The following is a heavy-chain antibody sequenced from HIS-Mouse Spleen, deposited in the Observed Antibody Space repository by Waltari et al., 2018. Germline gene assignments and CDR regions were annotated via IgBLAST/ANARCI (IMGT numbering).Heavy chain of an antibody. J-gene: IGHJ2*01. CDR2: IYYSGST. Sequence: QLQLQESGPGLVKPSEPLSLPCTVSGASLSRSTYYWGWIRQPPGKGLEWIGSIYYSGSTYYNPSLKSRVTISVDTSKNQFSLKLSSVTAADTAVYYCAREIPYSSSWYDWYFDLWGRGTLVTVSS. D-gene: IGHD6-13*01. CDR1: GASLSRSTYY. V-gene: IGHV4-39*07. CDR3: AREIPYSSSWYDWYFDL.